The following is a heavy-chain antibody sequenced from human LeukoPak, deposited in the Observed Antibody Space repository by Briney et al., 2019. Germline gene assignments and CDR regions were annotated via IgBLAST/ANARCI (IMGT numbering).Heavy chain of an antibody. CDR3: ARDAYGSGSGDFDY. CDR2: ISAYNGNT. D-gene: IGHD3-10*01. J-gene: IGHJ4*02. CDR1: GYSFTSYG. Sequence: ASVKVSCKASGYSFTSYGRIWVRQAHGHGLELIGWISAYNGNTNYAQKLQGRVTMTTDTSTSTAYMELRSLRSDDTAVYYCARDAYGSGSGDFDYWGQGTLVTVSS. V-gene: IGHV1-18*01.